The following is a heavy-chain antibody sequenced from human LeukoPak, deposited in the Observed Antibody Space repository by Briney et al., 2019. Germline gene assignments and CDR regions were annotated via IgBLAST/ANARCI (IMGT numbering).Heavy chain of an antibody. Sequence: PGGSLRLSCAASGFTFTNYDMSWVRQAPGKGLEWVSSISDSGGSTYYADSVKGRFIISRDNSKNTLYLQMTNLRAADTAVYYCAKDLSRSVAADWFDPWDQGSLVTVSS. CDR1: GFTFTNYD. CDR2: ISDSGGST. J-gene: IGHJ5*02. D-gene: IGHD6-19*01. V-gene: IGHV3-23*01. CDR3: AKDLSRSVAADWFDP.